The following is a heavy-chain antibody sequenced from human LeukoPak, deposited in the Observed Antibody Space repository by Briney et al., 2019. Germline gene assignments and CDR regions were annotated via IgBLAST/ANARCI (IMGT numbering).Heavy chain of an antibody. CDR1: GFTFGDFA. CDR2: IRSKAYGGTI. D-gene: IGHD4-17*01. CDR3: TRDLGISGDSIFDY. Sequence: PGRSLRLSCTASGFTFGDFAMSWVRQAPGKGLEWVGYIRSKAYGGTIQYAASVKGRFTISRDDSKSIAYLQMNSLKTEDTAIYYCTRDLGISGDSIFDYWGQGTLVTVSS. J-gene: IGHJ4*02. V-gene: IGHV3-49*04.